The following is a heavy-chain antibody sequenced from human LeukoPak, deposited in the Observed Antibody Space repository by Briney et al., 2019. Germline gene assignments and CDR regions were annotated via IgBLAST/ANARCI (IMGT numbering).Heavy chain of an antibody. D-gene: IGHD6-13*01. CDR3: AKFHAPWYGES. V-gene: IGHV5-51*01. CDR2: IFPRDSHA. Sequence: GESLKISFQASGYTFTNYWIVWVRQMPGKGLEVVGIIFPRDSHARYSASFQGPITISAGTSISTAYLQWSSLAASATAMYYCAKFHAPWYGESWGPGTLVTVSS. CDR1: GYTFTNYW. J-gene: IGHJ4*02.